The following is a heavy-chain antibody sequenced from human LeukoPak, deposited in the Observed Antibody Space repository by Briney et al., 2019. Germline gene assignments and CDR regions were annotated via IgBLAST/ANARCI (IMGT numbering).Heavy chain of an antibody. CDR3: ARDNLGFDY. Sequence: ASVKVSCKASGYTFTSFGIIWVRQALGQGLEWMGWISAYNGNTNYAQKVQGRITMTTDRSTSTAYMELRSLRPDDTAVYYCARDNLGFDYWGQGTLVTVS. CDR2: ISAYNGNT. D-gene: IGHD7-27*01. V-gene: IGHV1-18*01. CDR1: GYTFTSFG. J-gene: IGHJ4*02.